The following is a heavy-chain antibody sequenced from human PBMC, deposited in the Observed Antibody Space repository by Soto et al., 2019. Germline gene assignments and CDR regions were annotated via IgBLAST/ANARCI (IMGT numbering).Heavy chain of an antibody. CDR1: GGTFSSYA. D-gene: IGHD6-6*01. J-gene: IGHJ5*02. Sequence: SEKVSWKASGGTFSSYAISWVRQAPGQGLEWMGGIIPILGTANYAQKFQGRVTITADESTSTAYMELSSLRSEDTAVYYCATSRPRFDPWGQGTRVTVSS. CDR3: ATSRPRFDP. V-gene: IGHV1-69*13. CDR2: IIPILGTA.